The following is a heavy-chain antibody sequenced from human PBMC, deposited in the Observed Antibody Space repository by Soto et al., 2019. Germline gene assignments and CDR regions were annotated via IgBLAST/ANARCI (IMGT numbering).Heavy chain of an antibody. J-gene: IGHJ3*02. CDR2: ISAYNGNT. CDR1: GYTFTSYG. CDR3: ARDFYCSGGSCYTGDNAFDI. V-gene: IGHV1-18*01. Sequence: ASVKVSCKASGYTFTSYGISWVRQAPGQGLEWMGWISAYNGNTNYAQKLQGRVTMTTDTSTSTAYMELRSLRSDDTAVYYCARDFYCSGGSCYTGDNAFDIWGQGTMVTVSS. D-gene: IGHD2-15*01.